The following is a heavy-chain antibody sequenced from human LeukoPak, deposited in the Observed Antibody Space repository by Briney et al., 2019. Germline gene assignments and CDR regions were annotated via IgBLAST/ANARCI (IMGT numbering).Heavy chain of an antibody. J-gene: IGHJ2*01. Sequence: SWVRQHPGKGLEWIGYIYYSGSTYYNPSLKSRVTISVDTSKNQFSLKLSSVTAADTAVYYCARGVGSGSYYKSFDLWGRGTLVTVSS. CDR2: IYYSGST. V-gene: IGHV4-31*02. D-gene: IGHD3-10*01. CDR3: ARGVGSGSYYKSFDL.